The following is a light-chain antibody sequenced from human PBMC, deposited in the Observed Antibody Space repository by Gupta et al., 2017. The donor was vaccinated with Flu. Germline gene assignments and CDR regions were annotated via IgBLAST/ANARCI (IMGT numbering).Light chain of an antibody. CDR2: GFS. J-gene: IGKJ5*01. CDR1: QSIDARANNGNY. Sequence: RARATNNCKSMQSIDARANNGNYLAWYQQKPGQPPKLLLYGFSTRASGVPVGFRGDGSGPNFTLTIDRLQAEDVAVYFCQQDAKMPNTFGQGTPLDIK. V-gene: IGKV4-1*01. CDR3: QQDAKMPNT.